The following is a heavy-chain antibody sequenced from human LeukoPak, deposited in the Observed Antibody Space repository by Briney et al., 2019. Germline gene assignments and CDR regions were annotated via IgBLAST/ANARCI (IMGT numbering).Heavy chain of an antibody. V-gene: IGHV4-61*02. Sequence: SETLSLTCTVSGGSISSGSYYWSWIRQPAGKGLEWIGRIYTSGSTNYNPSLKSRVTISVDTSKNQFSLKLSSVTAADTAVYYCARERHDSSGYRVDYWGQGTLVTVSS. CDR3: ARERHDSSGYRVDY. CDR2: IYTSGST. D-gene: IGHD3-22*01. CDR1: GGSISSGSYY. J-gene: IGHJ4*02.